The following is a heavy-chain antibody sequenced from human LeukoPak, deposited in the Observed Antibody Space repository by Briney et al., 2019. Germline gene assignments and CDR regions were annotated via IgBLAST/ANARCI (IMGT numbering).Heavy chain of an antibody. D-gene: IGHD6-13*01. CDR1: GFTFSSYG. CDR2: IRYDGSNK. J-gene: IGHJ3*02. Sequence: GGSLRLSCAASGFTFSSYGMHWVRQAPGKGLEWVAFIRYDGSNKYYADSVKGRFTISRDNYKKTLYLQMNSLRAEDTAVYYCAKFALAAGTKNDAFDIWGQGTMVTVSS. V-gene: IGHV3-30*02. CDR3: AKFALAAGTKNDAFDI.